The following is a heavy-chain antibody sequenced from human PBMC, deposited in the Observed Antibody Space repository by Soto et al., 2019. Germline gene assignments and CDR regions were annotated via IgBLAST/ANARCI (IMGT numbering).Heavy chain of an antibody. D-gene: IGHD4-17*01. Sequence: SETLSLTCTVSGDSIRGYYWSWIRQPPGKGLEWIGYIYYSGSTNYNPSLKSRVTISVDTSKNQFSLKLSSVTAADTAVYYCARENAYGDPNSFDYWGQGTLVTVSS. CDR1: GDSIRGYY. J-gene: IGHJ4*02. V-gene: IGHV4-59*12. CDR3: ARENAYGDPNSFDY. CDR2: IYYSGST.